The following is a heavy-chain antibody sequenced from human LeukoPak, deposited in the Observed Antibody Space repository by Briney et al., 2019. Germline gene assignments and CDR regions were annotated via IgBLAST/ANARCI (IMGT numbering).Heavy chain of an antibody. CDR1: GFTFSNAW. V-gene: IGHV3-15*07. D-gene: IGHD6-13*01. CDR3: TTDGYSSSWNAFDY. Sequence: GGSLRLSCAASGFTFSNAWMNWVRQAPGKGLEWVGRIKSKTDGGTIDYAAPAKGRFTISRDDSRNTLYLQMNSLKTEDTAVYYCTTDGYSSSWNAFDYWGQGTLVTVSS. J-gene: IGHJ4*02. CDR2: IKSKTDGGTI.